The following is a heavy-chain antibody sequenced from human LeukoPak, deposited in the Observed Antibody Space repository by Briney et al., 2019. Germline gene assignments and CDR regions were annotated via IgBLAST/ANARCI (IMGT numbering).Heavy chain of an antibody. CDR2: ITTSDGNT. J-gene: IGHJ4*02. D-gene: IGHD5-18*01. CDR1: GFTFSSYT. Sequence: GGSLRLSCAASGFTFSSYTMSWVRQAPGKGLEWVSTITTSDGNTYYADSVKGRFTISRDNSKNTLYLQMNSLRAEDTAVYYCAKDRLTGYSYGYFDYWGQGTLVTVSS. CDR3: AKDRLTGYSYGYFDY. V-gene: IGHV3-23*01.